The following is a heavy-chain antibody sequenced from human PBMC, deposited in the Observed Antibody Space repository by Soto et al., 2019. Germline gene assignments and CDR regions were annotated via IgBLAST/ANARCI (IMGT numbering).Heavy chain of an antibody. CDR1: GYSFTNYW. CDR2: VYPDDSDT. Sequence: VESLKISCNGSGYSFTNYWIGWVRQMPWKGLEWMGIVYPDDSDTRYSPSFQGQVTISADKSIRTAYLQWSSLKASDTAMYYCARLYSSSWYLGFDYWGQGTLVTVSS. J-gene: IGHJ4*02. D-gene: IGHD6-13*01. V-gene: IGHV5-51*01. CDR3: ARLYSSSWYLGFDY.